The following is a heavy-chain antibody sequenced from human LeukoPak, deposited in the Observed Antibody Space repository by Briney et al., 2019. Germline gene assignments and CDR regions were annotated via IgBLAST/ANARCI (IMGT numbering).Heavy chain of an antibody. CDR1: GYTFTSYY. CDR2: INPSGGST. Sequence: ASVNVSFTASGYTFTSYYMHWVRQAPGQGLEWMGIINPSGGSTSYAQKFQGRVTMTRDTSTSTVYMELSSLRSEDTAVYYCARGDYDFWSGYQNWFDPWGQGTLVTVSS. J-gene: IGHJ5*02. D-gene: IGHD3-3*01. V-gene: IGHV1-46*01. CDR3: ARGDYDFWSGYQNWFDP.